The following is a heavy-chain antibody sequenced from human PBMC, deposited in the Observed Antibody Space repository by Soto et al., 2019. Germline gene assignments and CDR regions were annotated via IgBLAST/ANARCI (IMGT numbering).Heavy chain of an antibody. V-gene: IGHV5-51*01. CDR3: ARIIGYCRNNDCSWTFDI. D-gene: IGHD2-15*01. Sequence: LGESLKISCKTSGYSFISYWVAWVRQLPGKGLEWMGTFYPGDSTSTYSPSFQGQVTISVDKSIGTAYLQLSSLKASDTAMYYCARIIGYCRNNDCSWTFDIWGQGTMVTVSS. CDR2: FYPGDSTS. J-gene: IGHJ3*02. CDR1: GYSFISYW.